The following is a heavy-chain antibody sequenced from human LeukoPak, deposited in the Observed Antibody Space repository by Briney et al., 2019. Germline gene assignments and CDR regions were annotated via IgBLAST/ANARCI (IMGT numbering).Heavy chain of an antibody. Sequence: SETLSLTCSVSGYSISSGYYWGWIRQPPGKGLEWIGSIYYSGSTYYNPSLKSRVTISVDTSKNQFSLKLSSVTAADTAVYYCARPQNYGGGYYFDYWGQGTLVTVSS. V-gene: IGHV4-38-2*02. J-gene: IGHJ4*02. CDR2: IYYSGST. CDR1: GYSISSGYY. D-gene: IGHD4-17*01. CDR3: ARPQNYGGGYYFDY.